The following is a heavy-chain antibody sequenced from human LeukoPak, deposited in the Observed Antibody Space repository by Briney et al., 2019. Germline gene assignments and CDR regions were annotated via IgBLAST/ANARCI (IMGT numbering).Heavy chain of an antibody. CDR1: GGSISSYY. J-gene: IGHJ5*02. CDR2: IYYSGST. D-gene: IGHD2-2*01. CDR3: ARARRGVGVPAARFDP. Sequence: KASETLSLTCTVSGGSISSYYWSWIRQPPGKGLEWIGYIYYSGSTNYNPSLKSRVTISVDTSKNQFSLKLSSVTAADTAVYYCARARRGVGVPAARFDPWGQGTLVTVSS. V-gene: IGHV4-59*08.